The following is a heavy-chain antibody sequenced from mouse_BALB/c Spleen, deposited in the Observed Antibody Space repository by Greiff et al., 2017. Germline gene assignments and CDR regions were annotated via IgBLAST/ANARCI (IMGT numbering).Heavy chain of an antibody. CDR2: ISSGSSTI. CDR3: ARSPSPDY. D-gene: IGHD6-1*01. Sequence: DVMLVESGGGLVQPGGSRKLSCAASGFTFSSFGMHWVRQAPEKGLEWVAYISSGSSTIYYADTVKGRFTISRDNPKNTLFLQMASLRSEDTAMYYCARSPSPDYWGQGTSVTVSS. V-gene: IGHV5-17*02. J-gene: IGHJ4*01. CDR1: GFTFSSFG.